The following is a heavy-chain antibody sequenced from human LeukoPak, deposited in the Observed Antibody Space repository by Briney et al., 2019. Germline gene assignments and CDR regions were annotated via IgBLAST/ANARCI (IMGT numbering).Heavy chain of an antibody. V-gene: IGHV1-2*02. Sequence: ASVKVSCKTSGYTFTGYYMHWVRQAPGQGLEWMGWINPNSGDTNYAQKFQGRVTMTRDTSISTAYMELSRLRSDDTAVYYCARVRYRLAETYIDYWGQGTLVTVSS. J-gene: IGHJ4*02. CDR3: ARVRYRLAETYIDY. D-gene: IGHD3-16*01. CDR1: GYTFTGYY. CDR2: INPNSGDT.